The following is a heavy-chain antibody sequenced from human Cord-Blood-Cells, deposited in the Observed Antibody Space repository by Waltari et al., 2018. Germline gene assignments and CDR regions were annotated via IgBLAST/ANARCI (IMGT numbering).Heavy chain of an antibody. D-gene: IGHD1-26*01. CDR1: GFSLSTSGVG. V-gene: IGHV2-5*02. CDR3: AHRRLGGFDY. J-gene: IGHJ4*02. CDR2: IYLDDDK. Sequence: QITLKESGPTLVKPTQTLTLTCTFSGFSLSTSGVGVGWTRQPPGKALEWLALIYLDDDKRYSPSLKSSVTTTKDTSKNQVVLTMTNMDPVETATYYCAHRRLGGFDYWGQATLVTVSS.